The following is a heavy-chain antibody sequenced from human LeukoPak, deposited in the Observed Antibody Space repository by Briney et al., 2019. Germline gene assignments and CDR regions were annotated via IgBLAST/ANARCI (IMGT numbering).Heavy chain of an antibody. CDR1: GGTFSSYA. V-gene: IGHV1-69*05. CDR2: IIPIFGTA. D-gene: IGHD3-3*01. J-gene: IGHJ4*02. CDR3: ARPLEPGFLEWLFTFDY. Sequence: GASVKVSCKASGGTFSSYAISWVRQAPGQGLEWMGGIIPIFGTANYAQKFQGRVTITTDESTSTAYMELSSLRSEDTAVYYCARPLEPGFLEWLFTFDYWGQGTLVTVSS.